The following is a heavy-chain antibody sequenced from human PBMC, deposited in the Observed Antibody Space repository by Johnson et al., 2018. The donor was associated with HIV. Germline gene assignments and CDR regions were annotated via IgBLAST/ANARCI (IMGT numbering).Heavy chain of an antibody. CDR3: AKDQGKAVAAPDAFDI. J-gene: IGHJ3*02. CDR1: GFTFSSYA. D-gene: IGHD6-19*01. CDR2: ISGSGGST. V-gene: IGHV3-23*04. Sequence: VQLVESGGGLVQPGGSLRLSCAASGFTFSSYAMSWVRQAPGKGLEWVSAISGSGGSTYYADSGKGRFTISRDNSKNTRNLQMNRLRAEDTAVYYCAKDQGKAVAAPDAFDIWGQGTMVTVSS.